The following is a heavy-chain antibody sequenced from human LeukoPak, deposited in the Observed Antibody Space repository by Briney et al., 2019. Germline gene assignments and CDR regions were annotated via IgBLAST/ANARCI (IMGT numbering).Heavy chain of an antibody. CDR1: GFTFSSYG. CDR2: IWYDGSNK. CDR3: AREREGVVVPAATAFDI. Sequence: GGSLRLSCAASGFTFSSYGMHWVRQAPGKGLEWVAVIWYDGSNKYYADSVKGRFTISRDNSKNTLYLQMNSLRAEDTAVYYCAREREGVVVPAATAFDIWGQGTMVTVSS. D-gene: IGHD2-2*01. J-gene: IGHJ3*02. V-gene: IGHV3-33*08.